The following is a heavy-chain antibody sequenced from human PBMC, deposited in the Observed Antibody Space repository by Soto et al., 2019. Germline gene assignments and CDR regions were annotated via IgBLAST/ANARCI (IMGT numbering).Heavy chain of an antibody. CDR2: IFYSGST. CDR1: GGSISSYY. Sequence: QVQLQESGPGLVKPSETLSLTCTVSGGSISSYYWSWIRQPPGKGLEWIGYIFYSGSTDYNPSLXRXXXIXXDTSKTQFSLKLSSVTAADTAVYYCARRYGRAFDIWGQGTMVTVSS. J-gene: IGHJ3*02. V-gene: IGHV4-59*08. CDR3: ARRYGRAFDI. D-gene: IGHD4-17*01.